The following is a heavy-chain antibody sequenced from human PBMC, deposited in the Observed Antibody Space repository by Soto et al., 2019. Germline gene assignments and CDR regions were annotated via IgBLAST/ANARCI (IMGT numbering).Heavy chain of an antibody. J-gene: IGHJ3*02. V-gene: IGHV1-69*13. Sequence: SVKVSCKASGGTFSSYAISWVRQAPGQGLEWMGGIIPIFGTANYAQKFQGRVTITADESTSTAYMELSSLRSEDTAVYYCARSDYYYDSSGYFGRSLAFDIWGQGTMVTVSS. CDR1: GGTFSSYA. CDR3: ARSDYYYDSSGYFGRSLAFDI. CDR2: IIPIFGTA. D-gene: IGHD3-22*01.